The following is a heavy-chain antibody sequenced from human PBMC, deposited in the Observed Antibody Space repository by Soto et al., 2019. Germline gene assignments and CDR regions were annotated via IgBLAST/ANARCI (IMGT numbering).Heavy chain of an antibody. CDR2: ISGAGGST. CDR3: ARRGDAFDI. V-gene: IGHV3-23*01. CDR1: GFTFSSYA. Sequence: EVLLLDSGGDLVQPGGSLRLSCAASGFTFSSYAMSWVRQPPGKGLEWVSSISGAGGSTYYADSVKGRFTISRDNSKNTLYLQMNSLRAEDTAVYYCARRGDAFDIWGQGTMVTVYS. D-gene: IGHD3-16*01. J-gene: IGHJ3*02.